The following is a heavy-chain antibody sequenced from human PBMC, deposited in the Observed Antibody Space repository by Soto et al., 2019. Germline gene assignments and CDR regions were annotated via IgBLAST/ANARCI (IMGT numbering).Heavy chain of an antibody. V-gene: IGHV1-69*13. Sequence: SVKVSCKASGATLDTFINYGVTLVRRSPGQGLEWMGGIIPIFGTANYAQKFQGRVTITADESTSTAYMELSSLRSEDTAVYYCARSSPNYDILVYGMDVWGQGTTVTVSS. D-gene: IGHD3-9*01. CDR3: ARSSPNYDILVYGMDV. CDR1: GATLDTFINYG. J-gene: IGHJ6*02. CDR2: IIPIFGTA.